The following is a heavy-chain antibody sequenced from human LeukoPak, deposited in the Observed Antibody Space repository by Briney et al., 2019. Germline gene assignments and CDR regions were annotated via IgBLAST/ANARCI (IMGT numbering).Heavy chain of an antibody. D-gene: IGHD6-13*01. J-gene: IGHJ4*02. V-gene: IGHV3-33*01. CDR1: GFTFSSYG. Sequence: GGSLRLSCAASGFTFSSYGMHWVRQAPGKGLEWVAVIWYDGSNKYYADSVKGRFTISRDNSKNTLSLQMNSLRAEDTAVYYCARVRIAAAGTRPFDYWGQGTLVTVSS. CDR3: ARVRIAAAGTRPFDY. CDR2: IWYDGSNK.